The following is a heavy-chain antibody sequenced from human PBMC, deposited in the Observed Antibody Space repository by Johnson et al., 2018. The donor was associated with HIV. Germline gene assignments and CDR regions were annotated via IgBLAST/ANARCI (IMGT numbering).Heavy chain of an antibody. CDR1: GLTVSSNY. CDR2: ISSSGSPI. J-gene: IGHJ3*02. Sequence: QVQLVESGGGLIQPGGSLRLSCAASGLTVSSNYMSWIRQAPGKGLEWVSYISSSGSPIYDADSVTGRFTISRANAKNSMYLQMNSLSAEDTSLYYCATLRQVWPDAFDIWGQGTMVTVSS. D-gene: IGHD2-8*01. CDR3: ATLRQVWPDAFDI. V-gene: IGHV3-11*01.